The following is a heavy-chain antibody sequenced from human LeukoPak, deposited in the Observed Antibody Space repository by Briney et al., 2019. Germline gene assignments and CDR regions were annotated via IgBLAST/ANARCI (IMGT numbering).Heavy chain of an antibody. V-gene: IGHV4-38-2*01. Sequence: SETLSLTCAVSGFSISSGYFWAWIRRSPGKGLEWIGSIFHSGITYYNPSLKSRITISVDTSKNQFSLRLSSVTAADTAVYYCARRISTRRGETCSSTSCYFDYWGQGTLVTVSS. CDR3: ARRISTRRGETCSSTSCYFDY. J-gene: IGHJ4*02. CDR1: GFSISSGYF. CDR2: IFHSGIT. D-gene: IGHD2-2*01.